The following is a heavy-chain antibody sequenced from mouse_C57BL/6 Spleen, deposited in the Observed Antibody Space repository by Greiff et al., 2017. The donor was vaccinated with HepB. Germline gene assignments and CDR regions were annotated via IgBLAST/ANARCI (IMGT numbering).Heavy chain of an antibody. D-gene: IGHD1-1*01. Sequence: QVQLQQSGPELVKPGASVKISCKASGYSFTSYYIHWVKQRPGQGLEWIGWIYPGSGNTKYNEKFKGKATLTADTSSSTAYMQLSSLTSEDSAVYYCARTYYSWFAYWGQGTLVTVSA. CDR3: ARTYYSWFAY. CDR2: IYPGSGNT. V-gene: IGHV1-66*01. J-gene: IGHJ3*01. CDR1: GYSFTSYY.